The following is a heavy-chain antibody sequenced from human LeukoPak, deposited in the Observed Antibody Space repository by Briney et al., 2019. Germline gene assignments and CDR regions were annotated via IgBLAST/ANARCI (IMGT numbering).Heavy chain of an antibody. J-gene: IGHJ4*02. V-gene: IGHV3-23*01. CDR2: ISGSGGST. CDR1: GFTFSSYA. D-gene: IGHD3-9*01. CDR3: AKDEVLRSFDWSIYFDY. Sequence: PGGSLRLSCAASGFTFSSYAMSWVRQAPGKGLEWVSAISGSGGSTYYADSVKGRFTISRDNSKNTLYLQMTSLRAEDTAVYYCAKDEVLRSFDWSIYFDYWGQGTLVTVSS.